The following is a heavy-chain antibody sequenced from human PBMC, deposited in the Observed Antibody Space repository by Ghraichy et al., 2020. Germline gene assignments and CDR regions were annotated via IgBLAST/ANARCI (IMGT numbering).Heavy chain of an antibody. CDR1: GSTFSSYS. D-gene: IGHD3-22*01. Sequence: GGSLRLSCAASGSTFSSYSMNWVRQAPGKGLEWVSHISTSSSTIYYADSVKGRFTISRDNAKNALDLQMNSLRDEDTAVYYCARGGYYDSSGYRGRFDYWGQGTLVTVSS. V-gene: IGHV3-48*02. CDR3: ARGGYYDSSGYRGRFDY. CDR2: ISTSSSTI. J-gene: IGHJ4*02.